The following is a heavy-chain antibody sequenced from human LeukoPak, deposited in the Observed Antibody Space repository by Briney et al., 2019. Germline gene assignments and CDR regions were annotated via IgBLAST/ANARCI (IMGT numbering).Heavy chain of an antibody. CDR3: VKDRWIDY. D-gene: IGHD5-24*01. Sequence: GGSLRLSCSVSGFTFSSYAMHWVRQAPGKGLQYVSSIGSNGDSTYYAASVKGRFTISRDNSKSTLYLQMSSLRAEDTAVYYCVKDRWIDYWGQGALVTVSS. CDR2: IGSNGDST. V-gene: IGHV3-64D*06. J-gene: IGHJ4*02. CDR1: GFTFSSYA.